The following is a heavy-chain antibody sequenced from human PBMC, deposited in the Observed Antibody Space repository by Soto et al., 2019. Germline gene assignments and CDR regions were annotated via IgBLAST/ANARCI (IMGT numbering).Heavy chain of an antibody. J-gene: IGHJ3*02. CDR3: ARGNSLGVYYDFWSGYYHDAFDI. CDR1: GGSTSSYY. CDR2: IYYSGST. Sequence: SETLSLTCTVSGGSTSSYYWSWIRQPPGKGLEWIGYIYYSGSTNYNPSLKSRVTISVDTSKNQFSLKLSSVTAADTAVYYCARGNSLGVYYDFWSGYYHDAFDIWGQGTMVTVSS. V-gene: IGHV4-59*01. D-gene: IGHD3-3*01.